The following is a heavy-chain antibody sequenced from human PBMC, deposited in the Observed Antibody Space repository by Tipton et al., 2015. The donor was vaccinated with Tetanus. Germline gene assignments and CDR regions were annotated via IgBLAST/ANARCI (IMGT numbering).Heavy chain of an antibody. Sequence: VQLVQSGGEVKKPGESLKISCKGSGYIFNNYWIGWVRQKPGTGLEWMGIIYPGDSDTRYSPSFQGHVPISVEKSINTAYLQWSSLKASDTSMFYCARAHCTDGVCNFDFWGQGALVTVAS. CDR3: ARAHCTDGVCNFDF. CDR1: GYIFNNYW. CDR2: IYPGDSDT. D-gene: IGHD2-8*01. J-gene: IGHJ4*02. V-gene: IGHV5-51*01.